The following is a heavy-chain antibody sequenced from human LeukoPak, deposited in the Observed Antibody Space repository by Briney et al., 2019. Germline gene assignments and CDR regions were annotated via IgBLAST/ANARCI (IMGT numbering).Heavy chain of an antibody. V-gene: IGHV4-39*01. Sequence: SETLSLTCTVSGGSISSSSYYWGWIRQPPGKGLEWIGSIYYSGSTYYNPSLKSRVTISVDTSKNQFSLKLSSVTAAVTAVYYCARRRVDVVAATEYNWFDPWGQGTLVTVSS. CDR3: ARRRVDVVAATEYNWFDP. CDR2: IYYSGST. CDR1: GGSISSSSYY. J-gene: IGHJ5*02. D-gene: IGHD6-19*01.